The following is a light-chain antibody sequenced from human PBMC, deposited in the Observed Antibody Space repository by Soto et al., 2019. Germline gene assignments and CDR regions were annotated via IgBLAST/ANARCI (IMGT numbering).Light chain of an antibody. J-gene: IGKJ5*01. CDR2: DAS. V-gene: IGKV3-11*01. CDR1: QNIEGY. Sequence: ETVLTQSPATLSLSPGERATLSCRASQNIEGYLAWYQQKPGQAPRLLIYDASNRATGIPARFSGSGAGTDFTLTISSLEPEDFAVYYCQQRAHWPPITFGQGTRLEIQ. CDR3: QQRAHWPPIT.